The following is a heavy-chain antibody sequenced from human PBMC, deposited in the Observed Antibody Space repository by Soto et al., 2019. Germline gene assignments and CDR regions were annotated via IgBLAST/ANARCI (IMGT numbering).Heavy chain of an antibody. CDR3: ASHDQSYDFWSGQNWFDP. Sequence: SETLSLTCTVSGGSISSSSYYWGWIRQPPWKGLEWIGSIYYSGSTYYNPSLKSRVTISVDTSKNQFSLKLSSVTAADTAVYYCASHDQSYDFWSGQNWFDPWGQGTLVTVSS. CDR2: IYYSGST. V-gene: IGHV4-39*01. J-gene: IGHJ5*02. CDR1: GGSISSSSYY. D-gene: IGHD3-3*01.